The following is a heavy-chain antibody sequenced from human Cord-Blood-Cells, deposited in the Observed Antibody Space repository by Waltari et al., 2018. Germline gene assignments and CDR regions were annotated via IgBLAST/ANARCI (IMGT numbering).Heavy chain of an antibody. V-gene: IGHV5-51*01. Sequence: EVQLVQSGAEVKKPGESLKISCKGSGYSFTSSWIGWVRQMPGKGLEWMGIIYPGDSDTRYSPSFQGQVTISADKSISTAYLQWSSLKASDTAMYYCARHGKYSNYGGYYFDYWGQGTLVTVSS. CDR3: ARHGKYSNYGGYYFDY. D-gene: IGHD4-4*01. CDR2: IYPGDSDT. CDR1: GYSFTSSW. J-gene: IGHJ4*02.